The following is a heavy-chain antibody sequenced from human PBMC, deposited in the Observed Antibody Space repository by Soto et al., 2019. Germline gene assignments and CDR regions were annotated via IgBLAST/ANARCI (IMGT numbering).Heavy chain of an antibody. CDR1: GYSISSGYY. CDR2: IYHSGST. V-gene: IGHV4-38-2*02. D-gene: IGHD3-10*01. CDR3: AREGWYYDSGRVYYYGMDV. J-gene: IGHJ6*02. Sequence: PSETLSLTCAVSGYSISSGYYWGWSRQPPGEGLGWVGSIYHSGSTYYNPSLKSRVTISVDTSKHQSSLKLRSVTAADTAGYYCAREGWYYDSGRVYYYGMDVWGQGTTVTVSS.